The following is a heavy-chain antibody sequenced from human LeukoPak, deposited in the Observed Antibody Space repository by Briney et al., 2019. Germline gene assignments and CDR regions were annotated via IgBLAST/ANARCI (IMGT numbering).Heavy chain of an antibody. J-gene: IGHJ4*02. CDR3: AKASIAVAGVLDY. CDR2: ISWDGGST. CDR1: GFTFDDYA. V-gene: IGHV3-43D*04. D-gene: IGHD6-19*01. Sequence: PGGSLRLSCAASGFTFDDYAMHWLRQAPGKGLEWVSLISWDGGSTYYADSVKGRFTISRDNSKNSLYLQMTSLRAEYTALYHPAKASIAVAGVLDYWGQGTLVTVSS.